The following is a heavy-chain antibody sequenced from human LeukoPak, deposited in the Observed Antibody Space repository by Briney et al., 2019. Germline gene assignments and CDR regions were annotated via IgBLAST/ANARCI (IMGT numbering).Heavy chain of an antibody. CDR3: ASHGGGFYGDLGFDP. D-gene: IGHD4-17*01. Sequence: PGGSLRLSCAASGFTVSSNYMSWVRQAPGKGLEWVSVIYSGGSTYYADSVKGRFTISRDNSKNTLYLQMNSLRAEDTAVYYCASHGGGFYGDLGFDPCGQGTLVTVSS. V-gene: IGHV3-66*04. CDR1: GFTVSSNY. CDR2: IYSGGST. J-gene: IGHJ5*02.